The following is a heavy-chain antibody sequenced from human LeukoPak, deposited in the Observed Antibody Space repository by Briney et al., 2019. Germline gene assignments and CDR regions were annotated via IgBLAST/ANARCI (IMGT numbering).Heavy chain of an antibody. D-gene: IGHD3-22*01. CDR3: ASPRYYDSSSNHERGVFDY. V-gene: IGHV4-34*01. Sequence: SETLSLTCAVYGGSFSGYYWSWIRQPPGKGLEWIGEINHSGSTNYNPSLKSRVTISVDTSKNQFSLKLSSVTAADTAVYYCASPRYYDSSSNHERGVFDYWGQGTLVTVSS. CDR1: GGSFSGYY. J-gene: IGHJ4*02. CDR2: INHSGST.